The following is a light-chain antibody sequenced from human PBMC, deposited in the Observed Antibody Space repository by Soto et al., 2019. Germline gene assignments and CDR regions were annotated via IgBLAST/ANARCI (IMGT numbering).Light chain of an antibody. Sequence: ELTQSPATLSLSPGERVTLSCRASQTVRSSFVAWYQQKPGQAPRLLIYGASTRATGIPDRFSGSGSGTDFTLTISSLQPEDLAVYYCQHYGRSSWTFGQGTKVAIK. CDR1: QTVRSSF. CDR3: QHYGRSSWT. CDR2: GAS. J-gene: IGKJ1*01. V-gene: IGKV3-20*01.